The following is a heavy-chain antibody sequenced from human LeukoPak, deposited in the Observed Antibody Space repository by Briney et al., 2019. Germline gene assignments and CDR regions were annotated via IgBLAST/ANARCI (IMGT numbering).Heavy chain of an antibody. CDR3: ARGYGTKPYYFDY. Sequence: SVKVSCKASGGTFSSYAIRWVRQAPGQGLEWMERIIPIFGTANYAQKFQGRVTITTDESTSTAYMELSSLRSEDTAVYYCARGYGTKPYYFDYWGQGALVTVSS. D-gene: IGHD1-7*01. CDR2: IIPIFGTA. V-gene: IGHV1-69*05. CDR1: GGTFSSYA. J-gene: IGHJ4*02.